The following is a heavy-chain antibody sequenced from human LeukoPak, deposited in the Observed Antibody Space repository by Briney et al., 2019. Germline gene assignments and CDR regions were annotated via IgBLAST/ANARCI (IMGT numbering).Heavy chain of an antibody. Sequence: PSETLSLTCTVSGGSISSYYWSWIRHPPGKGLEWIGYIYYSGSTNYNPSLKSRVTISVDTSKNQFSLKLSSVTAADTAVYYCASVDTAMVVFDYWGQGTLVTVSS. J-gene: IGHJ4*02. CDR2: IYYSGST. CDR3: ASVDTAMVVFDY. V-gene: IGHV4-59*01. CDR1: GGSISSYY. D-gene: IGHD5-18*01.